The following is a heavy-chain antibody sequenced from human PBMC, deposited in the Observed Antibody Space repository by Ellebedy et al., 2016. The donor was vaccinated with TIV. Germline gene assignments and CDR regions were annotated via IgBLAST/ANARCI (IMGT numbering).Heavy chain of an antibody. J-gene: IGHJ4*02. CDR1: GFTFSNAW. V-gene: IGHV3-72*01. CDR3: VRWDRGNPGS. CDR2: CRNRLKSHST. D-gene: IGHD1-14*01. Sequence: GESLKISCAASGFTFSNAWMSWVRQAPGKGLEWVDRCRNRLKSHSTDYGASVKGRFAISRDDSKNSLYLQMNSLKTDDTAVYYCVRWDRGNPGSWGQGTRVTVS.